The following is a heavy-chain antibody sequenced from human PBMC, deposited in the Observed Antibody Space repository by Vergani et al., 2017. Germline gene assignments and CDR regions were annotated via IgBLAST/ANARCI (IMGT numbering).Heavy chain of an antibody. CDR3: ARLAPGDYFDY. Sequence: EVQLVESGGGLVQPGGSLRLSCAASGFTFSSYEMNWVRQAPGKGLEWVSYISSSSSYIYYADSVKGRFTISRDNAKNSLYLQMNSLRAEDTAVYYCARLAPGDYFDYWGQGTLVTVSS. V-gene: IGHV3-48*03. J-gene: IGHJ4*02. D-gene: IGHD3-10*01. CDR2: ISSSSSYI. CDR1: GFTFSSYE.